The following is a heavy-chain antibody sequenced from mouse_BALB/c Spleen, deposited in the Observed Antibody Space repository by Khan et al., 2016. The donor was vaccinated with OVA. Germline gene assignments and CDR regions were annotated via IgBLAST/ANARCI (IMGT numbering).Heavy chain of an antibody. CDR3: ARIAYYDDSEGFAY. CDR1: GFTFSTYG. J-gene: IGHJ3*01. Sequence: EVELVESGGDLVKPGGSLKLSCAASGFTFSTYGMSWVRQTPDKRLEWVATVSSGGHYTYYPDTVKGRFTISRDTAKNTLYLQMSSRKSEDTAMVYCARIAYYDDSEGFAYWGQGTLVTVSA. V-gene: IGHV5-6*01. CDR2: VSSGGHYT. D-gene: IGHD1-1*01.